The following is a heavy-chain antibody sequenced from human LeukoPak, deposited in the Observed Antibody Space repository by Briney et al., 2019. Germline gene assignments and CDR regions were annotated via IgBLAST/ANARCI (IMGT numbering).Heavy chain of an antibody. CDR1: GYTFTSYD. CDR2: MNPNSGNT. Sequence: GASVKVSCKASGYTFTSYDINWVRQATGQGLEWMGWMNPNSGNTGYAQKFQGRVTITRNTSISTAYMELSSLRSEDTAVYYCARGSREPTILGEYYFDYWGQGTLVTVSS. V-gene: IGHV1-8*03. D-gene: IGHD3-16*01. CDR3: ARGSREPTILGEYYFDY. J-gene: IGHJ4*02.